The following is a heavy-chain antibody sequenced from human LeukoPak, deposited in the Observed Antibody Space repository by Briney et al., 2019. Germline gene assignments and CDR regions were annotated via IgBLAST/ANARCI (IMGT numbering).Heavy chain of an antibody. Sequence: GGSLRLSCAASGFTFSSYAMSWVRQAPGKGLEWVSAISGSGGSTYYADSVKGRFTISRDNSKNTLYLQMNSLRAEDTAVYYCAREGFRCSSTSCYYYGMDVWGQGTTVTVSS. D-gene: IGHD2-2*01. CDR2: ISGSGGST. CDR3: AREGFRCSSTSCYYYGMDV. J-gene: IGHJ6*02. V-gene: IGHV3-23*01. CDR1: GFTFSSYA.